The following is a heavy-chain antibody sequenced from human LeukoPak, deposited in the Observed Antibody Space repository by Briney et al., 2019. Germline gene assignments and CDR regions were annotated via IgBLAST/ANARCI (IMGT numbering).Heavy chain of an antibody. D-gene: IGHD3-9*01. J-gene: IGHJ4*02. Sequence: GGSLRLSCAASGFTFSNAWMSWVRQAPGKGLEWVGRIKSKTDGGTTDYAAPVKGRFTISRDDSKNTLYLQMNSLKTEDTAVYYCTTADVLRYFDWLLEFDYWGRGTLVTVSS. CDR3: TTADVLRYFDWLLEFDY. CDR1: GFTFSNAW. CDR2: IKSKTDGGTT. V-gene: IGHV3-15*01.